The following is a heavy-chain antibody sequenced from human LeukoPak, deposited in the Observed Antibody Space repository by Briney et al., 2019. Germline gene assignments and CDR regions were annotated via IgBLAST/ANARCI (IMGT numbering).Heavy chain of an antibody. CDR3: ARLGGDY. CDR1: SFSSTSYW. Sequence: GGSLRLSRAPSSFSSTSYWITWVRQAPGKGLEWVANVKPDGSEKYYVDSVKRRFTISRDNVKCSLYMQMNSPRAEDTAVYYCARLGGDYWGQGTLVTVSS. J-gene: IGHJ4*02. V-gene: IGHV3-7*05. CDR2: VKPDGSEK.